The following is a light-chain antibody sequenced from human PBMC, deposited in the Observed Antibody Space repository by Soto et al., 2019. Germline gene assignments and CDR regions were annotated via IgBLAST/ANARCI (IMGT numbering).Light chain of an antibody. CDR2: GAS. V-gene: IGKV3-15*01. CDR1: QTVSSN. CDR3: QQYNNWPPIT. J-gene: IGKJ5*01. Sequence: EIVRTQGLATLSGSAGEKATRSRGASQTVSSNLAWYQQKPGQAPRLLIYGASTRATGIPARFSGSGSGTEFTLTISSLQSEDFAVYYCQQYNNWPPITFGQGTRLEI.